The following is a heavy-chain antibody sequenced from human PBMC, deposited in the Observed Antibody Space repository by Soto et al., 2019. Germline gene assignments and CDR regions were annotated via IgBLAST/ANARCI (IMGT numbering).Heavy chain of an antibody. D-gene: IGHD3-3*01. CDR1: GGSISSSSYY. CDR3: ARHQTRISTIFGVHPHNWFDP. V-gene: IGHV4-39*01. Sequence: SETLSLTCTVSGGSISSSSYYWGWIRQPPGKGLEWIGSIYYSGSTYYNPSLKSRVTISVDTSKNQFSLKLSSVTAADTAVYYCARHQTRISTIFGVHPHNWFDPWGQGTLVTVSS. CDR2: IYYSGST. J-gene: IGHJ5*02.